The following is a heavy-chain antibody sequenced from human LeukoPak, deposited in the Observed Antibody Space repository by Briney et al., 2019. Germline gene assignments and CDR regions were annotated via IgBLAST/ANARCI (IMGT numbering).Heavy chain of an antibody. CDR3: ARQTVTTILQSYYYYYMDV. J-gene: IGHJ6*03. CDR2: IMPLFGTA. D-gene: IGHD4-17*01. Sequence: SVKVSCKTSGGTFNNSAISWVRQAPGQGLEWLGGIMPLFGTAGYAQKFQGRVTITTDESTSTAYMELSSLRSEDTAVYYCARQTVTTILQSYYYYYMDVWGKGTTVTVSS. V-gene: IGHV1-69*05. CDR1: GGTFNNSA.